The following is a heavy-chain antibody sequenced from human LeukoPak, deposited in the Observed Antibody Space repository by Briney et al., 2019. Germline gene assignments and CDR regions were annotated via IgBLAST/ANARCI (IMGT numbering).Heavy chain of an antibody. CDR3: ARGIVVVPGDYNWFDP. V-gene: IGHV6-1*01. Sequence: SQTLSLTCAISGDSVSSNSAAWNWIRQSPSRGLEWLGRTYYRSKWYNDYAVSVKSRITINPDTSKNQFSLQLNSVTPEDTAVYYCARGIVVVPGDYNWFDPWGQGTLVTVSS. CDR2: TYYRSKWYN. J-gene: IGHJ5*02. CDR1: GDSVSSNSAA. D-gene: IGHD2-2*01.